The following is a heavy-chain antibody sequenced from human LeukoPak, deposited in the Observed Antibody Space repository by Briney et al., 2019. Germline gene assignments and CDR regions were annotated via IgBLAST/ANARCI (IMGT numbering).Heavy chain of an antibody. V-gene: IGHV4-31*03. CDR1: GGSISSGGYY. J-gene: IGHJ4*02. CDR3: ARARLPYYDFWQYYFDY. D-gene: IGHD3-3*01. Sequence: SETLSLTCTVSGGSISSGGYYWRWIRQHPGKGLEWIGYIYYSGSTYYNPSLKSRVTISVDTSKNQFSLKLSSVTAADTAVYYCARARLPYYDFWQYYFDYWGQGTLVTVSS. CDR2: IYYSGST.